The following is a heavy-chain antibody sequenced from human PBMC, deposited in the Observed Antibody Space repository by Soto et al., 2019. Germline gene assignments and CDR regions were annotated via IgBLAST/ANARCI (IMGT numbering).Heavy chain of an antibody. J-gene: IGHJ5*02. V-gene: IGHV1-69*12. CDR1: GGTFSSYA. CDR3: ARDRGPSSGYYPYWFDP. CDR2: IIPIFDTA. D-gene: IGHD3-22*01. Sequence: QVQLVQSGAEVKKPGSSVKVSCKASGGTFSSYAITWVRQAPGQGLEWMGVIIPIFDTANYAQKFQGRVTITADESTSTAYMELSSLRSEETAVYYCARDRGPSSGYYPYWFDPWGQGTLVTVSS.